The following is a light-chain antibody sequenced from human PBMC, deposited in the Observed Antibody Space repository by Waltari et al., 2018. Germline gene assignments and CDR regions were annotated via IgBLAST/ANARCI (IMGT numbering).Light chain of an antibody. CDR3: QTGGHGTWV. Sequence: QLVLTQSPSASASLGASVKLTCTLCSGHSSNVIAWLQQQPEKGPRYLMKVNSDGRHSKGDEIPDRFSGSASGAERYLTISSVQPEDEADYYCQTGGHGTWVFGGGTKLTVL. V-gene: IGLV4-69*01. CDR1: SGHSSNV. CDR2: VNSDGRH. J-gene: IGLJ3*02.